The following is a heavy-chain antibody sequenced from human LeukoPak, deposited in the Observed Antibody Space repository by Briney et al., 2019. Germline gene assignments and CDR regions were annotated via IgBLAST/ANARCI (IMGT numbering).Heavy chain of an antibody. D-gene: IGHD2-2*01. CDR2: ISYDESKK. CDR3: ATVVVPAAIHTPFDY. J-gene: IGHJ4*02. CDR1: GFTFSSFT. Sequence: GRSLRLSCAASGFTFSSFTMHWVRQAPGKGLEWVAAISYDESKKYYADSVKGRFIISRDNSKNTVYLQMNSLRAEDTAVYYCATVVVPAAIHTPFDYWGQGTLVTVSS. V-gene: IGHV3-30-3*01.